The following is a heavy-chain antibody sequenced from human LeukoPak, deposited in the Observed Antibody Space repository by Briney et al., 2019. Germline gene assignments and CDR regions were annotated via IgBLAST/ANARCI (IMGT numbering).Heavy chain of an antibody. D-gene: IGHD5-18*01. CDR3: ARHGANGHSYGAYLDY. V-gene: IGHV4-59*08. J-gene: IGHJ4*02. CDR2: IYSSGST. Sequence: SETLSLTCTVSGGSINNYYWSWIRQPPGKGLEWIGSIYSSGSTNYSPSLKSRVIISVDTSKSQFSLKLSSLTAADTAMYYCARHGANGHSYGAYLDYWGQGALVTVSS. CDR1: GGSINNYY.